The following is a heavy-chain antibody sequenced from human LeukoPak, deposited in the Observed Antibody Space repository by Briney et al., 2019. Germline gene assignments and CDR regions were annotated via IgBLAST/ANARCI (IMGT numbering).Heavy chain of an antibody. J-gene: IGHJ4*02. CDR2: ISYSGST. CDR3: ATLSLYCSGGSCYSGLFDY. D-gene: IGHD2-15*01. V-gene: IGHV4-39*01. Sequence: SETLCLTCTVSGGSISSSSYYWAWIRQPPGKGLEWIGSISYSGSTYYNPSLKSRVTISVDTSKTQFSLNLSSVTAADTAVYYCATLSLYCSGGSCYSGLFDYWGQGTLVTVSS. CDR1: GGSISSSSYY.